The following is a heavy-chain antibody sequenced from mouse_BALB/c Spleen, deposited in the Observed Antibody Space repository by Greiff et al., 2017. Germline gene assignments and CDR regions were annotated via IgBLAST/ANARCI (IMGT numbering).Heavy chain of an antibody. CDR1: GYSFTSYW. CDR3: ARCIYGSYAMDY. V-gene: IGHV1S126*01. D-gene: IGHD1-1*02. CDR2: IDPSDSET. J-gene: IGHJ4*01. Sequence: QVQLQQSGPQLVRPGASVKISCKASGYSFTSYWMHWVKQRPGQGLEWIGMIDPSDSETRLNQKFKDKATLTVDKSSSTAYMQLSSPTSEDSAVYYCARCIYGSYAMDYWGQGTSVTVSS.